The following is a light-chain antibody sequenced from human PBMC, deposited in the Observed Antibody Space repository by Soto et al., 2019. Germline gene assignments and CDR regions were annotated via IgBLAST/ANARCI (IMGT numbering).Light chain of an antibody. J-gene: IGLJ1*01. CDR2: NNN. V-gene: IGLV1-44*01. Sequence: SVLTQPPSASGTPGQRVTISCSGSSSNIGSNTVNWYRQLPGTAPKLLIYNNNERPSGVPDRFSASKSGTSASLAISGLQSEDDADYYCATWKDSLDGYVFGTGTKLTVL. CDR1: SSNIGSNT. CDR3: ATWKDSLDGYV.